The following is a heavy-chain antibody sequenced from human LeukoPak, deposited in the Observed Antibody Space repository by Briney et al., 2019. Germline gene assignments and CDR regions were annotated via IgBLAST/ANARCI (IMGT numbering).Heavy chain of an antibody. J-gene: IGHJ3*02. V-gene: IGHV4-30-2*01. D-gene: IGHD3-22*01. CDR1: GGSISSGGYS. CDR2: IYHSGST. Sequence: ASETLSLTCAVSGGSISSGGYSWSWIRQPPGKGLEWIGYIYHSGSTYYNPSLKSRVTISVDRSKNQFSLKLSSVAAADTAVYYCARDPYYYDSSGYYDAFDIWGQGTMVTVSS. CDR3: ARDPYYYDSSGYYDAFDI.